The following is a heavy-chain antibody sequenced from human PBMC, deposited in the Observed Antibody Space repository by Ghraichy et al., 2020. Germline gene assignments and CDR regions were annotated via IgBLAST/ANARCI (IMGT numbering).Heavy chain of an antibody. CDR3: ARGLGVIKGAFDI. D-gene: IGHD3-10*01. J-gene: IGHJ3*02. V-gene: IGHV1-18*01. CDR2: ISIHNGHT. Sequence: ASVKVSCKASGHRFITYGISWVRQAPGQGLEWMGWISIHNGHTNYAQKLQGRVTMTTDTSTSTVYMQLRSLRSDDTAVYYCARGLGVIKGAFDIWGQGTMVTVSS. CDR1: GHRFITYG.